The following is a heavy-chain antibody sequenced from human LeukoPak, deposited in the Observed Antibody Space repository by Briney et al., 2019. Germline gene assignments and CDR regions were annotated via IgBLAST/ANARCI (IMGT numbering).Heavy chain of an antibody. D-gene: IGHD1-26*01. CDR2: IKQDGSEK. CDR1: GFTFSSYW. V-gene: IGHV3-7*01. J-gene: IGHJ4*02. Sequence: GGSLRLSCAASGFTFSSYWMSGVRQAPGKGLKWVANIKQDGSEKYYVDSGKGRFTISRDNAKNSLYLQMNSLRAEDTAVYYCAREGKGSYFDYWGQGTLVTVSS. CDR3: AREGKGSYFDY.